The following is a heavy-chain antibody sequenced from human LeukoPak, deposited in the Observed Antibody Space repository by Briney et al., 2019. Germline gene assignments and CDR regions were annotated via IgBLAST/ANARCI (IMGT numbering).Heavy chain of an antibody. Sequence: ASVKVSCKASGYTFTSYYMHWVRQAPGQGLEWMGIINPSGGSTRYAQEFQGRVTMTRDTSTSTAYMELSSLRSEDTAVYYCARAPNYYDSSGYDPLPFDYWGQGTLVTVSS. V-gene: IGHV1-46*01. CDR3: ARAPNYYDSSGYDPLPFDY. CDR2: INPSGGST. D-gene: IGHD3-22*01. J-gene: IGHJ4*02. CDR1: GYTFTSYY.